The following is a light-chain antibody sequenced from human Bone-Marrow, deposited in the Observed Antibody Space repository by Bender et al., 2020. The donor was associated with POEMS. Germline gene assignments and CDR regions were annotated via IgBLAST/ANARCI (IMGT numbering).Light chain of an antibody. Sequence: SYVLTQPPSVSVAPGQTARITCGGNNIGRKGVHWYQQKPGQAPVLVVYDDGDRPSGIPDRCSGSNSGNTATLTISRVEAGDEADYYCQVWDSSSDHYVFGSGTKVTVL. CDR3: QVWDSSSDHYV. J-gene: IGLJ1*01. V-gene: IGLV3-21*02. CDR2: DDG. CDR1: NIGRKG.